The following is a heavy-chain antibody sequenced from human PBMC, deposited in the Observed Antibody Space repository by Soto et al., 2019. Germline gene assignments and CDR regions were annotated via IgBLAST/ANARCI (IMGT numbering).Heavy chain of an antibody. CDR1: GGTFSGYA. D-gene: IGHD1-20*01. CDR3: AKDPRSITGTTSTEDFQH. V-gene: IGHV1-69*13. Sequence: SVKVSCKASGGTFSGYALSWVRQAPGQGLEWMGGIIPVLGIKNYAQKFQDRITIAADESTGTASLDLRDLKSEDTAIYYCAKDPRSITGTTSTEDFQHWGPGTLVTVSS. CDR2: IIPVLGIK. J-gene: IGHJ1*01.